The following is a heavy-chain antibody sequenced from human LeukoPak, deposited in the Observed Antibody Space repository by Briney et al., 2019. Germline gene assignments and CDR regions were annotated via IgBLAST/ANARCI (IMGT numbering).Heavy chain of an antibody. CDR1: GFMFSRFG. D-gene: IGHD3-16*01. CDR3: GRDPNGDYVGAFEF. CDR2: IHGNGETT. V-gene: IGHV3-23*01. J-gene: IGHJ3*01. Sequence: GGSLRLSCVGSGFMFSRFGLIWVRQAPGKGLEWVSGIHGNGETTYYGDPVKGRFTISRDNSKSTLYLQMNSLRVEDTAEYFCGRDPNGDYVGAFEFWGQGTKVAVSS.